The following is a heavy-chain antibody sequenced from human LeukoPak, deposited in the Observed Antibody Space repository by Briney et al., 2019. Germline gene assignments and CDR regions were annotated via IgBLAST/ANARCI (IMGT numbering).Heavy chain of an antibody. V-gene: IGHV1-18*01. CDR1: GYTFTSFG. Sequence: ASVKVSCKASGYTFTSFGISWARQAPGQGLEWMGWISGYNGNTNYAQKFQGRVTMTTDTSTTTAYMELRSLRSDDTAVYYCARDYRGYSYASLGYGGQGTLVTVSS. CDR3: ARDYRGYSYASLGY. J-gene: IGHJ4*02. CDR2: ISGYNGNT. D-gene: IGHD5-18*01.